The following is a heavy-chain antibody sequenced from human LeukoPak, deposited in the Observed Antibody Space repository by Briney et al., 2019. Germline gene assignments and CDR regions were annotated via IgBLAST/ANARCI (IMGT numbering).Heavy chain of an antibody. CDR2: ISGSSGII. J-gene: IGHJ4*02. D-gene: IGHD3-3*01. CDR3: ATDRGWRTSGYYPYYFEY. CDR1: GFTFNTYT. Sequence: GGSLRLSCAASGFTFNTYTMNWVRQAPGKGLEWVSYISGSSGIIDYADSVRGRFTISRDNTMNSLYLQMSSLRAEDTAVYYCATDRGWRTSGYYPYYFEYWGQGTLVTYSS. V-gene: IGHV3-48*04.